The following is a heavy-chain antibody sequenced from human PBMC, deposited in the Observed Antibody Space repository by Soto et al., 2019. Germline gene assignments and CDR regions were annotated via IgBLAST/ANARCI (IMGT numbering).Heavy chain of an antibody. Sequence: QLKLQESGPGLVKPSETLSLTCSVSGDSISSNNYYCGWIRQPPGKGLEWIGSIHYTGSTHYNPSLKNQVNMPVDTSKSQFSLKHRSVTAADTAVYYCARHPGYAVPTVYATHYFNYGGQGILVTVST. V-gene: IGHV4-39*01. J-gene: IGHJ4*02. CDR2: IHYTGST. CDR1: GDSISSNNYY. D-gene: IGHD2-8*01. CDR3: ARHPGYAVPTVYATHYFNY.